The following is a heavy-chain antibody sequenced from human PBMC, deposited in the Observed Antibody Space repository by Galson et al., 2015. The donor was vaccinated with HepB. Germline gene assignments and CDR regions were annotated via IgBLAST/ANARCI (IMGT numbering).Heavy chain of an antibody. CDR3: ARDRDYARTAGLDS. V-gene: IGHV3-30-3*01. Sequence: SLRLSCAASGLIFSGYTMHWVRQAPGKGLEWVAGISYDGSYKDYAESVRGRFTISRDNSKNTLYLQMNSLRPDDTAIYYCARDRDYARTAGLDSWGQGTLVAVSS. CDR2: ISYDGSYK. CDR1: GLIFSGYT. J-gene: IGHJ4*02. D-gene: IGHD4-17*01.